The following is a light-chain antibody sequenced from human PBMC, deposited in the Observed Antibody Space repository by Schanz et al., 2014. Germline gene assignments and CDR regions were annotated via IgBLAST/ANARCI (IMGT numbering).Light chain of an antibody. CDR2: GAS. Sequence: EIVLTQSPGTLSLSPGERATLSCRASQSVSSSFLAWYQQKPGQAPRLLIYGASSRATGIPDRFSASGSATDFTLTISRLEPEDFAVYYCQQYGTSPFTFGGGTRVEIK. V-gene: IGKV3-20*01. CDR1: QSVSSSF. J-gene: IGKJ4*01. CDR3: QQYGTSPFT.